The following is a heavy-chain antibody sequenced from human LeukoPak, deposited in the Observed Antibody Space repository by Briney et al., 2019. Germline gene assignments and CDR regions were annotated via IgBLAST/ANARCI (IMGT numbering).Heavy chain of an antibody. V-gene: IGHV1-69*01. J-gene: IGHJ5*02. D-gene: IGHD6-19*01. CDR3: AREVFTSWQWLPNPTNWFDP. Sequence: GSSVKVSCKASGGTFSSYAISWVRQAPGQGLEWMGGIIPIFGTANYAQKFQGRVTITADESTSTAYMELSSLRSEDTAVYYCAREVFTSWQWLPNPTNWFDPWGQGTLVTVSS. CDR2: IIPIFGTA. CDR1: GGTFSSYA.